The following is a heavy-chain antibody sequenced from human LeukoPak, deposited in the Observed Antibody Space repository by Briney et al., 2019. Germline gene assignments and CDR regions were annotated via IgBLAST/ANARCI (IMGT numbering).Heavy chain of an antibody. J-gene: IGHJ2*01. CDR1: GFSFSSYW. D-gene: IGHD3-16*01. V-gene: IGHV3-7*01. CDR3: VRVIWVGNWYIDL. CDR2: INQDGSQK. Sequence: PGGSLRLSCGASGFSFSSYWISWVRQTPGKGLEWVANINQDGSQKYYVDSVKGRFTISRDNAENSLYLQMNSLRAEDTAVYYCVRVIWVGNWYIDLWGRGTLVSVSS.